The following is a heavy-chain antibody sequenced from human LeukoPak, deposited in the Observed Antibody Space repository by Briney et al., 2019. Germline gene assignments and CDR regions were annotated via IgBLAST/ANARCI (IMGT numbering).Heavy chain of an antibody. CDR3: ASSTIAVAGTPFDY. D-gene: IGHD6-19*01. V-gene: IGHV3-66*02. CDR2: IYSGGST. CDR1: GFTVSSNY. Sequence: PGGSLRLSCAASGFTVSSNYMSWVRQAPGKGLEWVSVIYSGGSTYYADSVKGRFTTSRDNSKNTLYLQMNSLRAEDTAVYYCASSTIAVAGTPFDYWGQGTLVTVSS. J-gene: IGHJ4*02.